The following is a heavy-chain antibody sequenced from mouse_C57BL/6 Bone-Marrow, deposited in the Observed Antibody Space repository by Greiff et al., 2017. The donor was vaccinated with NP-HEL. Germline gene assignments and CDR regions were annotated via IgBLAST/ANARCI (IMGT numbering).Heavy chain of an antibody. CDR1: GYTFTDYY. V-gene: IGHV1-26*01. D-gene: IGHD3-2*02. J-gene: IGHJ3*01. CDR2: INPNNGGT. Sequence: VQLQQSGPELVKPGASVKISCKASGYTFTDYYMTWVKQSHGTSLEWIGDINPNNGGTSYTQKFKVKATLTVDKSSSTAYMELRSRTSEDSAVYYCARSGILWFAYWGQGTLVTVSA. CDR3: ARSGILWFAY.